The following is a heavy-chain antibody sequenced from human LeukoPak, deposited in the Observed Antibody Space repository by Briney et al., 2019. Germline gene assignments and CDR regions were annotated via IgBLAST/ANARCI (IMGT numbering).Heavy chain of an antibody. CDR2: ISAYNGDT. CDR1: GYTFSSYG. J-gene: IGHJ4*02. V-gene: IGHV1-18*01. D-gene: IGHD6-6*01. Sequence: ASVKVSCKASGYTFSSYGITWVRQAPGQGVEWMGWISAYNGDTNYAQKLQGRVTMATDTSTSTAYMEVRSLRSDDTAVYYCARDGSSGKLDCWGQGTLVTVSS. CDR3: ARDGSSGKLDC.